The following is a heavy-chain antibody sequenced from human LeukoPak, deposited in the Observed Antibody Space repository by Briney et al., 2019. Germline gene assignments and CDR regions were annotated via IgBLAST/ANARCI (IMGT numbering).Heavy chain of an antibody. CDR2: INPSGGST. V-gene: IGHV1-46*01. CDR1: GYTFTNYY. CDR3: AREGRITMIVVAIGNAFDI. D-gene: IGHD3-22*01. Sequence: GASVKVSCKASGYTFTNYYMHWVRQAPGQGLEWMGIINPSGGSTSYAQKFQGRVTMTRDTSTSTVYMELSSLRSEDTAVYYCAREGRITMIVVAIGNAFDIWGQGTMVTVSS. J-gene: IGHJ3*02.